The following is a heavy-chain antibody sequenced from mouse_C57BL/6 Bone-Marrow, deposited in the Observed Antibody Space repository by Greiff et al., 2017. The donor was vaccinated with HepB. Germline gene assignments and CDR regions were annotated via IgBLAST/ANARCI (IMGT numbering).Heavy chain of an antibody. J-gene: IGHJ3*01. CDR1: GYTFTSYG. CDR2: IYPRSGNT. Sequence: QVQLQQSGAELARPGASVKLSCKASGYTFTSYGISWVKQRTGQGLEWIGEIYPRSGNTYYNEKFKGKATLTADKSSSTAYMELRSLPSEDSAVYFCARGLLFPFAYWGQGTLVTVSA. V-gene: IGHV1-81*01. D-gene: IGHD2-1*01. CDR3: ARGLLFPFAY.